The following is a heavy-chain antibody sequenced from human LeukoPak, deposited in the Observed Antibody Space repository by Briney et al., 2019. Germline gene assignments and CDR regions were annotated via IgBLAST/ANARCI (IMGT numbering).Heavy chain of an antibody. CDR3: ARPNAPLGDYYYMDV. Sequence: GGSLRLSCAASGFTFSSYWMHWVRQAPGKGPVWVSRIKSDGRSTSYADSVKGRFTISRDNAKNTLYLQMNSLRAEDTAVYYCARPNAPLGDYYYMDVWGKGTTVTVSS. V-gene: IGHV3-74*01. J-gene: IGHJ6*03. CDR1: GFTFSSYW. CDR2: IKSDGRST.